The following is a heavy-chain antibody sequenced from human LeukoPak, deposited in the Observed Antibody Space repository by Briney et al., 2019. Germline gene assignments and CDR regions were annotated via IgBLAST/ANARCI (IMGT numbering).Heavy chain of an antibody. V-gene: IGHV4-59*01. D-gene: IGHD5/OR15-5a*01. CDR1: GGSISSYY. CDR2: IYYSGST. J-gene: IGHJ6*02. CDR3: ARSTMHYYYGMDV. Sequence: PSETLSLACTVSGGSISSYYWSWIRQPPGKGLEWIGYIYYSGSTNYNPSLKSRVTISVDTSKNQFSLKLSSVTAADTAVCYCARSTMHYYYGMDVWGQGTTVTVSS.